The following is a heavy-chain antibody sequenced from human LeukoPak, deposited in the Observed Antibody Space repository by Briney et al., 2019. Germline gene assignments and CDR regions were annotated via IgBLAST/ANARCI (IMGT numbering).Heavy chain of an antibody. J-gene: IGHJ4*02. CDR1: GGSISSTNYY. CDR2: IYYYSGST. Sequence: SETLSLTCTVSGGSISSTNYYWGWIRQPPGKGLEWIGSIYYYSGSTYYNLSLKSRVTISVDTSKNQFSLNLSSVTAADTAVYYCARQEYCDRNFESWGQGTLVTVSS. D-gene: IGHD2/OR15-2a*01. CDR3: ARQEYCDRNFES. V-gene: IGHV4-39*01.